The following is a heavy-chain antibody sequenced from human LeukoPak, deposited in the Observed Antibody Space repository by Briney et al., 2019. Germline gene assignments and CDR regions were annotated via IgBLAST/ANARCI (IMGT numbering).Heavy chain of an antibody. CDR3: AKTSLRALWLPHDY. CDR2: ISGGGGSA. CDR1: GFTFNTYA. J-gene: IGHJ4*02. V-gene: IGHV3-23*01. Sequence: GGSLRLSCTGSGFTFNTYAMTWVRQVPGKGLEWVSSISGGGGSAHYADFVKGRFTISRDNSKNTLYLHLNSLRPADTAVYFCAKTSLRALWLPHDYWGQGTLVTVSS. D-gene: IGHD6-19*01.